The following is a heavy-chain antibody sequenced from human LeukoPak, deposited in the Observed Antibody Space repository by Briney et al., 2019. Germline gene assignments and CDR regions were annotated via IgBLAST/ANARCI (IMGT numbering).Heavy chain of an antibody. J-gene: IGHJ4*02. CDR3: ARDSFNGDYVRDY. D-gene: IGHD4-17*01. CDR1: GYTFADYL. Sequence: ASVKVSCKTSGYTFADYLIHWLRQAPGQGLEWMGWINPHNGDTHYAQRFRGRVTMTTDTSISTAYMDLSGLRSDDTAIYYCARDSFNGDYVRDYWGQGTLVTVSS. CDR2: INPHNGDT. V-gene: IGHV1-2*02.